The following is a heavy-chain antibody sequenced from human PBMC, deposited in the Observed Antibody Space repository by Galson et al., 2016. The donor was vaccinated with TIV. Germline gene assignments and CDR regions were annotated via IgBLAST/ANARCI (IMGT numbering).Heavy chain of an antibody. D-gene: IGHD5-24*01. CDR3: AKDGAREIYIIDY. Sequence: LRLSCAASEFSFSNYGMHWVRQAPGKGLEWVAFIRSDGTNKYYADSVKGRFTISRDNSKNTVYLQMNRLRPDDTAVYYCAKDGAREIYIIDYWGQGILVTVSS. CDR1: EFSFSNYG. CDR2: IRSDGTNK. V-gene: IGHV3-30*02. J-gene: IGHJ4*02.